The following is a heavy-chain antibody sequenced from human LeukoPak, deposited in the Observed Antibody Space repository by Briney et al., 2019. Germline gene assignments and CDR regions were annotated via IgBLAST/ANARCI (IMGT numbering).Heavy chain of an antibody. D-gene: IGHD3-3*01. V-gene: IGHV1-2*02. CDR3: ARGGFTIFGVVRRNFDY. J-gene: IGHJ4*02. CDR2: INPNSGGT. Sequence: ASVKVSYKASGYTFTGYYMHWVRQAPGQGLEWMGWINPNSGGTNYAQKFQGRVTTTRDTSISTAYMELSRLRSDDTAVYYCARGGFTIFGVVRRNFDYWGQGTLVTVSS. CDR1: GYTFTGYY.